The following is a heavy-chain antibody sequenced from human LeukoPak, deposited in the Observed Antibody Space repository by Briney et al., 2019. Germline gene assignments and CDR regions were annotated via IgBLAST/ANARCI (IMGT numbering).Heavy chain of an antibody. V-gene: IGHV3-53*01. J-gene: IGHJ4*02. Sequence: GGSLRLSCAASGFAVSRNYMTWVRQAPGKGLECVSIIYSGGTTYYADSVKGRFTISRDNSKNTLYLQMNSLRAEDTAVYYCARKTDTSGSGDYWGQGTLVTVSS. CDR1: GFAVSRNY. D-gene: IGHD3-22*01. CDR3: ARKTDTSGSGDY. CDR2: IYSGGTT.